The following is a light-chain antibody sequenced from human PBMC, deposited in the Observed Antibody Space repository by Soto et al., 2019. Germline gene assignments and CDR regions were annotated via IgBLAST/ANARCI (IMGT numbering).Light chain of an antibody. CDR3: QQYGSSPWT. CDR1: QGISNY. J-gene: IGKJ1*01. V-gene: IGKV1-27*01. Sequence: DIQMTQSPSSLSASVGDRVTITCRASQGISNYLAWYQQKPGTVPKLLISAASTLQTGVPSRFSGSGSGTDFTLTISRLEPEDFAVYYCQQYGSSPWTFGQGTKVDIK. CDR2: AAS.